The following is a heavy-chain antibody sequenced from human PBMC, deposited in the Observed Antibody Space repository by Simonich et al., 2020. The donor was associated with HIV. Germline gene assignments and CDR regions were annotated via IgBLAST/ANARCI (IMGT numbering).Heavy chain of an antibody. Sequence: QLQLQESGPGLVKPSETLSLTCTVSGGSITRSSYYWGWIRQPPGKGLEWIGSMFHSGSTYYNPSLKSRGTISVDTSKNQFSLKLISVTAADTAVYYCARSSWENYFYMDVWGIGTTVTVSS. CDR1: GGSITRSSYY. J-gene: IGHJ6*03. V-gene: IGHV4-39*01. CDR2: MFHSGST. CDR3: ARSSWENYFYMDV. D-gene: IGHD1-26*01.